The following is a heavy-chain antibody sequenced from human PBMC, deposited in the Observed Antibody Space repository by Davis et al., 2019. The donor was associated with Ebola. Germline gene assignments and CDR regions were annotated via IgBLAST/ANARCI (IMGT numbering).Heavy chain of an antibody. D-gene: IGHD1-26*01. CDR3: AKGGERGTYYFDY. CDR2: ISVSSGYI. CDR1: GFIFANYW. Sequence: GGSLRLSCAASGFIFANYWMSWVRQAPGKGLEWVSSISVSSGYIYYEDSVKGRFTISRDNAKNSLYLQMNSLRTEDTAVYFCAKGGERGTYYFDYWGQTTLVTVSS. J-gene: IGHJ4*02. V-gene: IGHV3-21*01.